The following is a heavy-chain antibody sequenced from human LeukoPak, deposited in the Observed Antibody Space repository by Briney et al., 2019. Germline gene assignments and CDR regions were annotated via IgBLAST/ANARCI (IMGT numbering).Heavy chain of an antibody. Sequence: GGSLRLSCAASGFTVSNNYMTWVRQAPGKGLEWVSLIYSAGSTYYADSVKGRFTISRDNSKNTVYLQMNSLRAEDTAVYYCAKEDVVPAAIRGWFDPWGQGTLVTVSS. D-gene: IGHD2-2*01. V-gene: IGHV3-66*01. CDR2: IYSAGST. CDR3: AKEDVVPAAIRGWFDP. J-gene: IGHJ5*02. CDR1: GFTVSNNY.